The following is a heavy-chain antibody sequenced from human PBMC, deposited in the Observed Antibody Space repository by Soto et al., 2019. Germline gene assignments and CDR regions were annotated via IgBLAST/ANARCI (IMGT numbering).Heavy chain of an antibody. J-gene: IGHJ4*02. V-gene: IGHV4-4*07. Sequence: SETLSLTCSVFGGSISSYYWSWIRQPAGKGLEWIGRIYNSGTTNYNPSLESRVTMSVDPSKNQISLKLSSATAADTAIYYCARGPYCGDECYFAYWGQGTLVTVSS. D-gene: IGHD2-21*01. CDR1: GGSISSYY. CDR3: ARGPYCGDECYFAY. CDR2: IYNSGTT.